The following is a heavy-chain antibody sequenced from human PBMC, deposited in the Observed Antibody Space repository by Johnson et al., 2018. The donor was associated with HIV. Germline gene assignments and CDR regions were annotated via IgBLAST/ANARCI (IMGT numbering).Heavy chain of an antibody. Sequence: QVQLVESGGGLVQPGGSLRLSCAASGFAFSSFAVTWVRQAPGKGLEWVAVISYDGSNKYFGDSVEGRFDISRENSKNSHYLHMNSLRPEDTAIYYCVGEGYSSSSVAFDIWGQGTMVTVSS. J-gene: IGHJ3*02. CDR2: ISYDGSNK. CDR1: GFAFSSFA. V-gene: IGHV3-30*03. D-gene: IGHD6-6*01. CDR3: VGEGYSSSSVAFDI.